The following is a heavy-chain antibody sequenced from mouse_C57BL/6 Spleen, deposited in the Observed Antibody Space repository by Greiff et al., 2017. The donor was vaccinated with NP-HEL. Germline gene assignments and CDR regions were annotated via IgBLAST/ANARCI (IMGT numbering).Heavy chain of an antibody. CDR3: AKIYYDYDVPYYAMDY. CDR2: ISYDGSN. D-gene: IGHD2-4*01. Sequence: EVKLQESGPGLVKPSQSLSLTCSVTGYSITSGYYWNWIRQFPGNKLEWMGYISYDGSNNYNPSLKNRISITRDTSKNQFFLKLNSVTTEDTATYYCAKIYYDYDVPYYAMDYWGQGTSVTVSS. CDR1: GYSITSGYY. J-gene: IGHJ4*01. V-gene: IGHV3-6*01.